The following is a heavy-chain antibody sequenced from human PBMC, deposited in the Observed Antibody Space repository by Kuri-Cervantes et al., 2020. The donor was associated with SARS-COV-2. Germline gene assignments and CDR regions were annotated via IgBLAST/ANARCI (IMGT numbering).Heavy chain of an antibody. J-gene: IGHJ5*02. D-gene: IGHD6-13*01. CDR3: ARAPPRAAAGHNWFDP. Sequence: KISCKASGGTFSSYAISWVRQAPGQGLEWMGGIIPIFGTANYAQKFQGRVTITADESTSTAYMELSSLRSEDTAVYYCARAPPRAAAGHNWFDPWGQGTLVTVSS. CDR1: GGTFSSYA. CDR2: IIPIFGTA. V-gene: IGHV1-69*01.